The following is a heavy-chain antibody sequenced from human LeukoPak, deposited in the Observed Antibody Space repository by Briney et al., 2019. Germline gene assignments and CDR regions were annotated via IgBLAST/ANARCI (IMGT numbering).Heavy chain of an antibody. CDR1: GFTFSSYG. Sequence: GGSLRFSCAASGFTFSSYGMHWVRQAPGKGLEWVAVISYDGSNKYYADSVKGRFTISRDNSKNTLYLQMNSLRAEDTAVYYCAKAFTPTVSYFDYWGQGTLVTVSS. CDR2: ISYDGSNK. D-gene: IGHD4-17*01. J-gene: IGHJ4*02. V-gene: IGHV3-30*18. CDR3: AKAFTPTVSYFDY.